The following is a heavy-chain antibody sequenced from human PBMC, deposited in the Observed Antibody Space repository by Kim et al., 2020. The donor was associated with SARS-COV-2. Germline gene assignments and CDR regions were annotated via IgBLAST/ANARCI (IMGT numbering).Heavy chain of an antibody. CDR3: AKDTDAFDI. J-gene: IGHJ3*02. Sequence: SIGYADSVKGRFTISRDNAKNSLYLQMNSLRAEDTALYYCAKDTDAFDIWGQGTMVTVSS. CDR2: SI. V-gene: IGHV3-9*01.